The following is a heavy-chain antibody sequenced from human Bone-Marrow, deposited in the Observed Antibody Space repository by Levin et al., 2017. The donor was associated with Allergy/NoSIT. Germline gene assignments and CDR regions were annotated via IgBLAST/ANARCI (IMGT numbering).Heavy chain of an antibody. D-gene: IGHD3/OR15-3a*01. V-gene: IGHV3-23*01. CDR1: GFIFSSSA. CDR2: ISGSDDST. J-gene: IGHJ3*02. CDR3: AKVRRGLDAFDI. Sequence: ASVKVSCAASGFIFSSSAMSWVRQAPGKGLEWVSSISGSDDSTYYTDSVKGRLTISRDNSKNTIYLQMNSLRAADTAVYYCAKVRRGLDAFDIWGQGTMVTVSS.